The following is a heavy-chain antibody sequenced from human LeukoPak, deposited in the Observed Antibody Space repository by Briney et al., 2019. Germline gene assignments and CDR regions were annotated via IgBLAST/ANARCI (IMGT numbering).Heavy chain of an antibody. Sequence: GASVKVSCKASGYTFTSYYMHWVRQAPGQGLEWMGIINPSGGSTSYAQKFQGRITMTRDTSTSTVYMELSSLRSEDTAVYYCARDSYYYDSSGYYPGDYWGQGTLVTASS. CDR3: ARDSYYYDSSGYYPGDY. J-gene: IGHJ4*02. CDR2: INPSGGST. D-gene: IGHD3-22*01. V-gene: IGHV1-46*01. CDR1: GYTFTSYY.